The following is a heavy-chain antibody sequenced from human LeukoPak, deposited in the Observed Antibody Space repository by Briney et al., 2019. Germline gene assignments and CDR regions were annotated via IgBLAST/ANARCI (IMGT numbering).Heavy chain of an antibody. CDR1: GGSINGYY. V-gene: IGHV4-59*01. D-gene: IGHD4-17*01. Sequence: SETLSLTCTVSGGSINGYYWTWIRQPPGKGLEWIGYISDSGSTNYNPSLKSRVTMSVDSSNTEFSLSLNSVTAADTAVYYCARVFRGAVTSNWFHPWGQGTLVTVSS. J-gene: IGHJ5*02. CDR2: ISDSGST. CDR3: ARVFRGAVTSNWFHP.